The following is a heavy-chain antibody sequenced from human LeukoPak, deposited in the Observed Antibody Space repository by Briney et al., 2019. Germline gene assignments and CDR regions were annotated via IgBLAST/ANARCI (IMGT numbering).Heavy chain of an antibody. CDR3: ARRDSYYYYYGMDV. D-gene: IGHD2-15*01. J-gene: IGHJ6*02. Sequence: GGSLRLSCAASGFTFSSYAMHWVRQAPGKGLEWVAVISYDGSNKYYADSVKGRFTISRDNSKNTLYLQMNSLRAEDTAVYYCARRDSYYYYYGMDVWGQGTTVTVSS. V-gene: IGHV3-30-3*01. CDR1: GFTFSSYA. CDR2: ISYDGSNK.